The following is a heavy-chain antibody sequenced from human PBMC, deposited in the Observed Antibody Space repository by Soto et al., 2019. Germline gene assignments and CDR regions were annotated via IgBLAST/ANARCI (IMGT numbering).Heavy chain of an antibody. D-gene: IGHD6-6*01. J-gene: IGHJ4*01. CDR3: AKDRPPKRLVPNYFDH. CDR2: LSGAGTTK. CDR1: GFIFSDYA. Sequence: PGGSLRLSCAASGFIFSDYAMAWVRQVAGKGLEWVSTLSGAGTTKYYADSVKGRFTISRDNSKNTLYLQMNSLKAEDMAIYYCAKDRPPKRLVPNYFDHWGHGTLVTVSS. V-gene: IGHV3-23*01.